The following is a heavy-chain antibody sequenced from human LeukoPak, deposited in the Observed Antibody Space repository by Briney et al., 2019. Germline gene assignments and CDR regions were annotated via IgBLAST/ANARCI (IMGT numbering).Heavy chain of an antibody. CDR1: GGSFSGYY. V-gene: IGHV4-34*01. J-gene: IGHJ5*02. CDR3: ASGLTYYGSGSSWFDP. CDR2: INHSGST. D-gene: IGHD3-10*01. Sequence: SETLSLTCAVYGGSFSGYYWSWIRQPPGKGLEWIGEINHSGSTNYNPSLKGRVTISVDTSKNQFSLKLSSVTAADTAVYYCASGLTYYGSGSSWFDPWGQGTLVTVSS.